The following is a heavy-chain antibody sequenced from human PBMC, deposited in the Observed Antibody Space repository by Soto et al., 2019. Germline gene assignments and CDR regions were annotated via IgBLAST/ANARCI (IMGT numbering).Heavy chain of an antibody. J-gene: IGHJ6*02. V-gene: IGHV4-61*01. CDR3: ARDVPGYDFWSGYYYYYGMDV. Sequence: SSETVSLTCTVSGGSISSSSYDCGWFRQPPGKGLEWFGYIYYSGSTNYNPSLKSRVTISVDTSKNQFSLKLSSVTAADTAVYYCARDVPGYDFWSGYYYYYGMDVWGQGTTVTVSS. CDR2: IYYSGST. CDR1: GGSISSSSYD. D-gene: IGHD3-3*01.